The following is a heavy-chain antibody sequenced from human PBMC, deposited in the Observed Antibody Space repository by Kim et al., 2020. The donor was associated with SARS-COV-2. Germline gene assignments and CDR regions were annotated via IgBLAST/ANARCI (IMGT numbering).Heavy chain of an antibody. V-gene: IGHV3-30*04. J-gene: IGHJ6*01. Sequence: GGSLRLSCAASGFSFNTYAMHWVRQAPGKGLEWVAVISYDGSNKYYADSVKGRFTISRDNSKNTLYLQMNSLRADDTAVDYCARGPDFAGSFYYYYYGM. CDR3: ARGPDFAGSFYYYYYGM. CDR2: ISYDGSNK. CDR1: GFSFNTYA. D-gene: IGHD2-21*01.